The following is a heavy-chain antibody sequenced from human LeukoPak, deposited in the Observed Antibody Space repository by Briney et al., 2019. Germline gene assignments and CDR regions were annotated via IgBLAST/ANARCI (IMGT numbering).Heavy chain of an antibody. Sequence: GGSLRLSCTASGFTFSNFWMGWVRQAPGKGLEWVANIKQDETEKFYLGSVKGRFTISRDNAKNSPYLQMNSLRVEDTAVYYCAKDRGNGGNSNGYFDYWGQGTLVTVSS. V-gene: IGHV3-7*03. CDR2: IKQDETEK. J-gene: IGHJ4*02. CDR3: AKDRGNGGNSNGYFDY. D-gene: IGHD4-23*01. CDR1: GFTFSNFW.